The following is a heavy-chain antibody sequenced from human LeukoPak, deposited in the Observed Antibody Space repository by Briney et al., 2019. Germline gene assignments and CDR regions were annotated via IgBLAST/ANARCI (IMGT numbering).Heavy chain of an antibody. CDR3: ARVSRWVVSY. J-gene: IGHJ4*02. CDR2: IYHSGST. Sequence: SETLSLTCAVSGGSISSGGYSWSWIRQPPGKGLEWIGYIYHSGSTYYNPSLKSRVTISVDRSKNQFPLKLSSVTAADTAVYYCARVSRWVVSYWGQGTLVTVSS. V-gene: IGHV4-30-2*01. D-gene: IGHD4-23*01. CDR1: GGSISSGGYS.